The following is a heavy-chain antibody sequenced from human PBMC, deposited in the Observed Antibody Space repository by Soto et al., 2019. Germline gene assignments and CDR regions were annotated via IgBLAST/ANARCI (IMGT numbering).Heavy chain of an antibody. CDR1: EGYITSSY. D-gene: IGHD3-10*01. V-gene: IGHV4-59*12. J-gene: IGHJ5*02. CDR2: IYDTGISGYTPST. Sequence: SEPLSLTWTVSEGYITSSYGRWIRRPPGKGLEWIAYIYDTGISGYTPSTSYNPSLKSRVTISVDTSKNQFSLKLSSVTAADTGVYYCATWGREVLIQNWFDPWGQGTLVTVSS. CDR3: ATWGREVLIQNWFDP.